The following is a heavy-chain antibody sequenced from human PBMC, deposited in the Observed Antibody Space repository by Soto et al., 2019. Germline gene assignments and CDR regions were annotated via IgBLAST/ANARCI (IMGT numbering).Heavy chain of an antibody. CDR3: ATGSGWYIPDY. J-gene: IGHJ4*02. CDR2: IDNDGSSR. D-gene: IGHD1-1*01. Sequence: EVQLVESGGGLVQPGGSLRLSCAASGFTFSSNWMHWVRQGPGKGLVWVSRIDNDGSSRDYADSVKGRFTISTDNAKNTLYLEMSSQIAEDTAGYYCATGSGWYIPDYLGKGTLVTVSS. V-gene: IGHV3-74*01. CDR1: GFTFSSNW.